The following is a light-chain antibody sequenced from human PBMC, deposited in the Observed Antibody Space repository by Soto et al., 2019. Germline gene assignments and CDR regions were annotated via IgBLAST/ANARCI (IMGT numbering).Light chain of an antibody. Sequence: DIQMTQSPSTLSASVGDRVTITCRASQSISNWLAWYQQKPGKAPKLLIYKASSLESGVPSMFSGSGSGTEFSITITSLQPDDFATYYCQQYNSYPITFGHGTRLEFK. V-gene: IGKV1-5*03. CDR3: QQYNSYPIT. CDR2: KAS. J-gene: IGKJ5*01. CDR1: QSISNW.